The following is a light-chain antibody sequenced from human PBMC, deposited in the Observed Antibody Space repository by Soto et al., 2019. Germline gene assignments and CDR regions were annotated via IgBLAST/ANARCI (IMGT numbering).Light chain of an antibody. CDR1: QSVSNN. V-gene: IGKV3-15*01. Sequence: EIVMTQSPATLSVSPGERATLSCRASQSVSNNLAWYQKKPGQAPRLLIYGASTRATGIPARFSGGGSGTEFTLTISSLQSEDVAVYYWQQYNNWRTFGHGTRVEIK. J-gene: IGKJ1*01. CDR3: QQYNNWRT. CDR2: GAS.